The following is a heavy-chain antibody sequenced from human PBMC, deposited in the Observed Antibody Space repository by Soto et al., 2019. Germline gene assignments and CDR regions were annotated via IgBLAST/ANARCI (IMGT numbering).Heavy chain of an antibody. CDR1: GYTFTGYY. CDR2: INPNSGGT. V-gene: IGHV1-2*02. Sequence: ASVKVSCKASGYTFTGYYMHWVRQAPGQGLEWMGWINPNSGGTNYAQKFQGRVTMTRDTSISTAYMELSRLRSDDTAVYYCSSEDTMVRGVIIGSNWFDPWGQGTLVTVSS. J-gene: IGHJ5*02. CDR3: SSEDTMVRGVIIGSNWFDP. D-gene: IGHD3-10*01.